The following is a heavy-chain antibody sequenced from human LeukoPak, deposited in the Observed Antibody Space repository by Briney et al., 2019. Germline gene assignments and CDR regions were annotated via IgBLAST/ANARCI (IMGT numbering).Heavy chain of an antibody. CDR2: IESNGHEK. CDR1: GFTFSDYA. J-gene: IGHJ4*02. Sequence: GGSLRLSCAVSGFTFSDYAMHWVRQAPGKGLEWVASIESNGHEKYSSDSLKGRFTISRDNSKNTLYLQMNTLRPEDTAVFYCARGFTSWPQGPYHFDYWGQGSLITVSS. CDR3: ARGFTSWPQGPYHFDY. D-gene: IGHD2-2*01. V-gene: IGHV3-30*02.